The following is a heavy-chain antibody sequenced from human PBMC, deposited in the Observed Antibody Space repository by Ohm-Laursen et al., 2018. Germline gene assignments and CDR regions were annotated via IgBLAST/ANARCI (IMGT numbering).Heavy chain of an antibody. CDR3: AGDPPGEGIKY. J-gene: IGHJ4*02. V-gene: IGHV3-11*04. D-gene: IGHD3-10*01. CDR2: ISIDGSTI. CDR1: GFTFSDYF. Sequence: GSLRLSCSASGFTFSDYFMSWIRQAPGKGLEWVSYISIDGSTIYYADSVKGRFTISRDNAKNTLYLQMSSLRVEDTAVYYCAGDPPGEGIKYWGQGSLVTVSS.